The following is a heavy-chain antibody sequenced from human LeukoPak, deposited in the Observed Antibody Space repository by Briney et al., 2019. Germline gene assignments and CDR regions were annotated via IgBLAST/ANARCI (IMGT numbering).Heavy chain of an antibody. Sequence: NPSETLSLTCTVSGGSITSDYWSWIRQSPGKGLEWIGYFSYSGSTHYSPSLTSRVAISVDTSRNQFSLKLKSVTAADTAMYYCARADESLVYGMDVWGQGTTVIVSS. CDR2: FSYSGST. CDR1: GGSITSDY. CDR3: ARADESLVYGMDV. V-gene: IGHV4-59*08. J-gene: IGHJ6*02.